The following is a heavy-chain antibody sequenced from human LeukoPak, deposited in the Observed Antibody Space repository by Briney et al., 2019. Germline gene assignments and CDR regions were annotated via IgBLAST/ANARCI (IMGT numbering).Heavy chain of an antibody. CDR3: AKRGVGTSNAYSDY. V-gene: IGHV1-58*01. Sequence: GASVKVSCKASGFTFTSSAVQWVRQARGQRLEWIGWIVVNSGNTNYAQKFQERVTITRDMSTSTAYMELSSLKTEDTAVYYCAKRGVGTSNAYSDYWGQGTLVTVSS. CDR1: GFTFTSSA. J-gene: IGHJ4*02. D-gene: IGHD1-26*01. CDR2: IVVNSGNT.